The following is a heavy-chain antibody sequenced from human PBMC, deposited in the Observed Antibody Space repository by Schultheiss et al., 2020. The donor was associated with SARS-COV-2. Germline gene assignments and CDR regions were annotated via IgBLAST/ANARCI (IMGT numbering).Heavy chain of an antibody. CDR1: GYTFTGYY. V-gene: IGHV1-18*04. Sequence: ASVKVSCKASGYTFTGYYMHWVRQAPGQGLEWMGWISAYNGNTNYAQKLQGRVTMTTDTSTSTAYMELRSLRSDDTAVYYCARGGGLRWKNWFDPWGQGTLVTVSS. J-gene: IGHJ5*02. CDR2: ISAYNGNT. CDR3: ARGGGLRWKNWFDP. D-gene: IGHD4-23*01.